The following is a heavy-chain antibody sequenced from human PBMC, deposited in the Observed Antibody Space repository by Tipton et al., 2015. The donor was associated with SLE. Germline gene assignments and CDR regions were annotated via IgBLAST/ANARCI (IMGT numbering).Heavy chain of an antibody. CDR2: IYYSGST. Sequence: TLSLTCTVSGGSISSYYWSWIRQPPGKGLEWIGYIYYSGSTNYNPSLKSRVTISVDTSKNQFSLKLSPVTAADTAVYYCARTRIAAAFFDYWGQGTLVTVSS. CDR1: GGSISSYY. V-gene: IGHV4-59*08. J-gene: IGHJ4*02. CDR3: ARTRIAAAFFDY. D-gene: IGHD6-13*01.